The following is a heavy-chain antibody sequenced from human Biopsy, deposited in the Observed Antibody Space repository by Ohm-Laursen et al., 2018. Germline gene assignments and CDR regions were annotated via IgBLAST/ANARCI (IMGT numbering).Heavy chain of an antibody. CDR2: VNPNSGAT. V-gene: IGHV1-2*02. CDR1: GYTFTDYS. Sequence: ASVKVSCKASGYTFTDYSLHWVRQAPGQGLEWMGWVNPNSGATNYAQKFQGRVTMTSDTSISTAYIELRRLIFDDTAVYFCARDRMVTIITLVRADTFDIWGQGTLVSVSS. D-gene: IGHD3-10*01. CDR3: ARDRMVTIITLVRADTFDI. J-gene: IGHJ3*02.